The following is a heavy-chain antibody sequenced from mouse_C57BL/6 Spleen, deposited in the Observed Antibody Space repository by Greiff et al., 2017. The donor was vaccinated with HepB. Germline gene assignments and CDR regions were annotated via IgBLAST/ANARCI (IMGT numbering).Heavy chain of an antibody. CDR3: AGGSGYGCFDV. CDR1: GYSFTSGYY. CDR2: ISDDGSN. V-gene: IGHV3-6*01. Sequence: EVQLQESGPGLVKPSQSLSLTCSVTGYSFTSGYYWYWLRPCPGNKLEWMGYISDDGSNNYNPSIKNRISITRDTSKNQFFLKLNSMTTEDTATYYCAGGSGYGCFDVWGTGTTVTVSA. D-gene: IGHD1-1*01. J-gene: IGHJ1*03.